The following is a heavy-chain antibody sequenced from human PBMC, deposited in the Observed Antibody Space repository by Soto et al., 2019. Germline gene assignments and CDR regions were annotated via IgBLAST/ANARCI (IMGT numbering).Heavy chain of an antibody. Sequence: PGGSLRLSCAASGFTFSSYAMSWVRQAPGKGLEWVSAISGSGGSTYYADSVKGRFTISRDNSKNTLYLQMNSLRAEDTAVYYCAKPLNGDYVVRYFQHWGQGTLVTVSS. CDR1: GFTFSSYA. CDR3: AKPLNGDYVVRYFQH. D-gene: IGHD4-17*01. CDR2: ISGSGGST. V-gene: IGHV3-23*01. J-gene: IGHJ1*01.